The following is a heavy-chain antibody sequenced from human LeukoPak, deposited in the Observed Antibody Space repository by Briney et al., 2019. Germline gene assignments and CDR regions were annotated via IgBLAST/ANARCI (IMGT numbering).Heavy chain of an antibody. CDR1: GFTVSATY. CDR3: ARPSRPYRSSEYFQH. CDR2: ISSSGSTI. J-gene: IGHJ1*01. V-gene: IGHV3-11*04. D-gene: IGHD6-13*01. Sequence: GGSLRLSCAASGFTVSATYMNWVRQVPGKGLEWISYISSSGSTIYFADSVKGRFTISRDNAKNSLYLQMNSLRAEDTAVYYCARPSRPYRSSEYFQHWGQGTLVIVSS.